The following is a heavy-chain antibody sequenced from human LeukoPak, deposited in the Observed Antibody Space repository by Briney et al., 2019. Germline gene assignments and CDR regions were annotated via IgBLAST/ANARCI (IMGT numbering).Heavy chain of an antibody. V-gene: IGHV3-30*04. CDR1: GFTFSSYA. CDR3: AKDLDDYGYGMDV. Sequence: GGSLRLSCAASGFTFSSYAMHWVRQAPGKGLEWVAVISYDGSNKYYADSVKGRFTISRDNSKNTLYLQMNSLRAEDTAVYYCAKDLDDYGYGMDVWGQGTTVTVSS. CDR2: ISYDGSNK. J-gene: IGHJ6*02.